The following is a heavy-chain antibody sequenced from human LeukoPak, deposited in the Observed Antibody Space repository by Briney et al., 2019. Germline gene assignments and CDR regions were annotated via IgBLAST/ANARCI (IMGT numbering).Heavy chain of an antibody. J-gene: IGHJ6*02. CDR2: FYYSGNT. CDR3: ARDKGYYYYGMDV. Sequence: SETLSLTCTVSGGSISSSSYYWGWIRQPPGKGLEWIGSFYYSGNTYYNPSLKSRVTISVDTSKNQFSLKLSSVTAADTAVYYCARDKGYYYYGMDVWGQGTTVTVSS. CDR1: GGSISSSSYY. V-gene: IGHV4-39*07.